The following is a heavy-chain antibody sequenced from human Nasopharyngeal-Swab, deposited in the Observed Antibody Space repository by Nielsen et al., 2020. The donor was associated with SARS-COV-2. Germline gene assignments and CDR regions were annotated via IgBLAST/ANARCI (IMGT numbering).Heavy chain of an antibody. V-gene: IGHV4-61*02. CDR3: ARSYGYSYGYFDY. J-gene: IGHJ4*02. CDR1: GGSISSGSYY. CDR2: IYTSGST. Sequence: SETLPLTCTVSGGSISSGSYYWSWIRQPAGKGLEWIGRIYTSGSTNYNPSLKSRVTISVDTSKNQFSLKLSSVTAADTAVYYCARSYGYSYGYFDYWGQGTLVTVSS. D-gene: IGHD5-18*01.